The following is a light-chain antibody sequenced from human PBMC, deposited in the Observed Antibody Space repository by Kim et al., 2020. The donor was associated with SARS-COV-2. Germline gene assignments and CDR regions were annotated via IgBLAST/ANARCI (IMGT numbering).Light chain of an antibody. Sequence: DIQLTQSPSFLSASVGDRVTITCRASQGISSYLAWYQQKPGKAPKLLIYAASTLQSGVPSRFSGSGSGTDFTLTISSLQPEDFATYYCQQLNSYPRLTFGGGTKVDI. V-gene: IGKV1-9*01. CDR1: QGISSY. CDR2: AAS. CDR3: QQLNSYPRLT. J-gene: IGKJ4*01.